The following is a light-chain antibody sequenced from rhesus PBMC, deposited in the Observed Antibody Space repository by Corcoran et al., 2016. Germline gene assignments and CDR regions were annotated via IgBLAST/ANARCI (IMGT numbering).Light chain of an antibody. V-gene: IGLV2S7*01. CDR2: EVS. CDR3: CSYTTSSTFV. Sequence: QSAPTQPPSVSGSPGQSVTISCTGTSNDVGAYNYVSWYQDHPGKAPKLMIFEVSKRPSGVSDRFSDSKSGNTASLTISGLQAEDVADYYCCSYTTSSTFVFGSGTKLTVL. CDR1: SNDVGAYNY. J-gene: IGLJ6*01.